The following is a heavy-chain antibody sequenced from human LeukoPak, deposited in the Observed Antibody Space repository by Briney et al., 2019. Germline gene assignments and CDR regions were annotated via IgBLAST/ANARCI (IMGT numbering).Heavy chain of an antibody. J-gene: IGHJ3*02. Sequence: ASVKVSCKASGYTFTSYYMHWVRQAPGQGLEWMGIISPSGGSTSYAQKFQGRVTMTRDTSTSTVYMELSSLRSEDTAVYYCARDPDYGGSPGAFDIWGQGTMVTVSS. D-gene: IGHD4-23*01. CDR3: ARDPDYGGSPGAFDI. CDR1: GYTFTSYY. V-gene: IGHV1-46*01. CDR2: ISPSGGST.